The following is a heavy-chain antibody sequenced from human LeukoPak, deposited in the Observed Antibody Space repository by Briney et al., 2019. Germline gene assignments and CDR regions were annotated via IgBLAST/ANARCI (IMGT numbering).Heavy chain of an antibody. V-gene: IGHV3-30*18. CDR2: ISYDGSNK. CDR1: GFTFSSYG. Sequence: GGSLRLPCAASGFTFSSYGMHWVRQAPGKGLEWVAVISYDGSNKYYADSVKGRFTISRDNSKNTLYLQMNSLRAEDTAVYYCAKGKDADDILTGLDYWGQGTLVTVSS. CDR3: AKGKDADDILTGLDY. J-gene: IGHJ4*02. D-gene: IGHD3-9*01.